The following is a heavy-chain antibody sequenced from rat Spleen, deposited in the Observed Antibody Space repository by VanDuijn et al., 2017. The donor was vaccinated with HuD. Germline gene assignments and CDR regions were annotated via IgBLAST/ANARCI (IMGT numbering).Heavy chain of an antibody. CDR1: VFIFSNYG. Sequence: EVQLVESGGGLVQPGRSLKLSCAASVFIFSNYGMDRLRQAPRKGLEWVATITYTGHSTYYPDSVKGRFTISRDNAITTLYLQLNSLRSEDPATNYCTARFDWFAYWGQGTLLTVSS. J-gene: IGHJ3*01. CDR2: ITYTGHST. CDR3: TARFDWFAY. V-gene: IGHV5-29*01.